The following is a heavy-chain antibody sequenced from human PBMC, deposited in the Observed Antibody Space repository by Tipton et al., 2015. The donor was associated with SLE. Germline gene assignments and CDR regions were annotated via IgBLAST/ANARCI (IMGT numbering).Heavy chain of an antibody. CDR1: GFTFSSYS. D-gene: IGHD4-23*01. Sequence: SLRLSCAASGFTFSSYSMNWVRQAPGKGLEWVSSISSSSYIYYADSVKGRFTISRDNAKNSLYLQMNSLRAEDTAVYYCARDGGPIPFDYWGQGTLVTVSS. V-gene: IGHV3-21*03. CDR3: ARDGGPIPFDY. J-gene: IGHJ4*02. CDR2: ISSSSYI.